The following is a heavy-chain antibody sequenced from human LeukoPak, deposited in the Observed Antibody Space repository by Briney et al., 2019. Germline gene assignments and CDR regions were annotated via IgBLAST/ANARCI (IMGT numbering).Heavy chain of an antibody. CDR2: IIPIFGTA. D-gene: IGHD3-22*01. CDR1: GGTFSSYA. CDR3: ARYYYDSSGYYPNLDYFDY. J-gene: IGHJ4*02. Sequence: SVKVSFKASGGTFSSYAISWVRQAPGQGLEWMGGIIPIFGTANYAQKFQGRVTITADESTSTAYMELSSLRSEDTAVYYCARYYYDSSGYYPNLDYFDYWGQGTLVTVSS. V-gene: IGHV1-69*01.